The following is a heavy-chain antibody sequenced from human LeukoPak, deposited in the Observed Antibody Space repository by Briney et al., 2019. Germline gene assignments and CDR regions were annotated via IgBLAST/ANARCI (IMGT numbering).Heavy chain of an antibody. V-gene: IGHV4-59*01. CDR1: GGSISSYY. CDR3: AREDYDILTGHYYMDV. D-gene: IGHD3-9*01. Sequence: KPSETLSLTCTVSGGSISSYYWSWIRQPPGKGLEWIGYIYYSGSTNYNPSLKSRVTISVDTSKNQFSLKLSSVTAADTAVYYCAREDYDILTGHYYMDVWGKGTTVTVSS. CDR2: IYYSGST. J-gene: IGHJ6*03.